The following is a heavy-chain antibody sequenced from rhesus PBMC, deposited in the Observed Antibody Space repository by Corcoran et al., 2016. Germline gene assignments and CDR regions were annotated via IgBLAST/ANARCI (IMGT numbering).Heavy chain of an antibody. CDR3: ARHLETLDV. CDR2: IGGSSGST. J-gene: IGHJ5-2*02. CDR1: GGSISSSNW. Sequence: QVQLQESGPGLVKPSETLSLTCAVSGGSISSSNWWSWLRQPPGKGREWIGNIGGSSGSTYYNPSRKSRVTISKDTSKNPFSLKLSSVTAADTAVYYCARHLETLDVWGRGVLVTVSS. V-gene: IGHV4-65*02.